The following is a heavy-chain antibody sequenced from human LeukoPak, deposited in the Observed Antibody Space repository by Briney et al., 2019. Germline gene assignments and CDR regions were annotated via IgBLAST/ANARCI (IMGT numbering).Heavy chain of an antibody. D-gene: IGHD5-12*01. CDR2: IYYSGST. CDR3: ARGGGYDSGYFDY. CDR1: GGSISSYY. J-gene: IGHJ4*02. V-gene: IGHV4-59*01. Sequence: SETLSLTCTVSGGSISSYYWSWIRQPPGKGLEWIGYIYYSGSTSYNPSLKSRVTISVDTSKNQFSLKLSSVTAADTAVYYCARGGGYDSGYFDYWGQGTLVTVSS.